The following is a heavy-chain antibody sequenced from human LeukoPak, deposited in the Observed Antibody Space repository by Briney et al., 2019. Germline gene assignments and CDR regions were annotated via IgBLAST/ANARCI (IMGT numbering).Heavy chain of an antibody. CDR1: GYTFTSYY. D-gene: IGHD2-2*02. CDR3: ARESIVVVPAAIWKGYYCGMDV. V-gene: IGHV1-46*01. Sequence: ASVKVSCKASGYTFTSYYMHWVRQAPGQGLEWMGIINPSGGSTSYAQKFQGRVTMTRDTSTSTVYMELSSLRSEDTAVYYCARESIVVVPAAIWKGYYCGMDVWGQGTTVTVSS. CDR2: INPSGGST. J-gene: IGHJ6*02.